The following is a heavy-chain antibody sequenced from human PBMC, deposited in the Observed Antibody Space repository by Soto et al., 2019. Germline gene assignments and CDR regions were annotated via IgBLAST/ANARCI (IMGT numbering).Heavy chain of an antibody. J-gene: IGHJ4*02. V-gene: IGHV3-11*01. CDR1: GFTLSDYY. CDR3: ARRSVDTAMSFDY. Sequence: GGSLRLSCAASGFTLSDYYMAWIRQAPGKGLEWVSYISNSGDIIYYADSVKGRFTISRDNAKKSLFLQMSSLRAEDTAVYYCARRSVDTAMSFDYWGQGTLVTVSS. D-gene: IGHD5-18*01. CDR2: ISNSGDII.